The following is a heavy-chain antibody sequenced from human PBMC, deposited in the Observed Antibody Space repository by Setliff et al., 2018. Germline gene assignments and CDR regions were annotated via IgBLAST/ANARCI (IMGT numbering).Heavy chain of an antibody. D-gene: IGHD2-21*01. Sequence: GESLKISCKGSGYSFTDYWIAWVRQTPGKGLELMGTIYPGNADTRYSPSFQGQVTISTDTSINTAFLQWNNLKASDTAVYYCARRGERFFHWFEPWGQGTLVTVSS. V-gene: IGHV5-51*01. CDR1: GYSFTDYW. CDR3: ARRGERFFHWFEP. J-gene: IGHJ5*02. CDR2: IYPGNADT.